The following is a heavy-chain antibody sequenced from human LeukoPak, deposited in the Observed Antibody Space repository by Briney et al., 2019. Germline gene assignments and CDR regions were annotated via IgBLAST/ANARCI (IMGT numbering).Heavy chain of an antibody. V-gene: IGHV4-61*01. CDR2: ISYSGST. CDR3: ATVYGDFDSY. CDR1: GGSVSSGSDY. D-gene: IGHD4-17*01. J-gene: IGHJ4*02. Sequence: SETLSLTCTVSGGSVSSGSDYWSWIRQPPGKGLEWIGHISYSGSTNYNPSLKSRVTMSVDTSKNQFSLKLRSVTAADTAVYYCATVYGDFDSYWGQGTLVTVSS.